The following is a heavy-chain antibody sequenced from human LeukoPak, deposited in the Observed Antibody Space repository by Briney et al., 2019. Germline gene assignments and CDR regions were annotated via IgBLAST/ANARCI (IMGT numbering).Heavy chain of an antibody. CDR2: MRSTGGSI. CDR1: GFTLSSYG. Sequence: GGSLRLSCAASGFTLSSYGMSWVRQAPGKGLEWVSAMRSTGGSIYYTDSVKGRFTISRDTSKNTLYLQMNSLRAEDTAVYYCAKDGEPYSENYNWFDPWGQGTQVTVYS. J-gene: IGHJ5*02. V-gene: IGHV3-23*01. CDR3: AKDGEPYSENYNWFDP. D-gene: IGHD1-14*01.